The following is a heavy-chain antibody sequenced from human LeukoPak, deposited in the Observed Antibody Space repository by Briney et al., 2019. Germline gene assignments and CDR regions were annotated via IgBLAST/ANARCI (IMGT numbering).Heavy chain of an antibody. Sequence: GGSLRLSCAASGFTFSDYYMSWIRQAPGKGLDWVSYISGSSTSIYYADSLQGRFTISRDNAKNSLYLQINSLRGEDTAVYFCARGNRRHDILTGRTPFFDFWGQGTLVTVSS. CDR1: GFTFSDYY. CDR2: ISGSSTSI. V-gene: IGHV3-11*01. D-gene: IGHD3-9*01. CDR3: ARGNRRHDILTGRTPFFDF. J-gene: IGHJ4*02.